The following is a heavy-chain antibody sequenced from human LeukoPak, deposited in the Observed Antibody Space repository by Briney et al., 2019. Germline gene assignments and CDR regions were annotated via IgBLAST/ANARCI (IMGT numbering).Heavy chain of an antibody. V-gene: IGHV3-30*01. CDR3: AKDPGYRDF. J-gene: IGHJ4*02. CDR1: GFTFSSYA. D-gene: IGHD5-18*01. CDR2: ISYDGSNK. Sequence: GRSLRLSCAASGFTFSSYAMHWVRQAPGKGLEWVAVISYDGSNKYYADSVKGRFTISRDNSKNTLYLQMNSLRAEDTAMYFCAKDPGYRDFWGQGTLVTVSS.